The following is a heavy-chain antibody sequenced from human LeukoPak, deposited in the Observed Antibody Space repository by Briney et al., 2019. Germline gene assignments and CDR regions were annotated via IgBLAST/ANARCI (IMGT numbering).Heavy chain of an antibody. CDR1: GYTFTDYY. CDR3: ARSYHYYDSSGYSMGDTFEI. D-gene: IGHD3-22*01. J-gene: IGHJ3*02. CDR2: IDPNSGDT. V-gene: IGHV1-2*02. Sequence: ASVKVSFKASGYTFTDYYMHWVRQAPGQGVEWMGWIDPNSGDTNYAQKFQGRVTMTRDTSISTAYMELSRLRSDDTAVYHCARSYHYYDSSGYSMGDTFEIWGQGTMVTVSS.